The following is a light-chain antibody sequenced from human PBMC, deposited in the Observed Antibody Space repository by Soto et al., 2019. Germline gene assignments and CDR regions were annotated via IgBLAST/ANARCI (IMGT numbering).Light chain of an antibody. V-gene: IGKV1-5*01. CDR3: KQYNSFSWT. CDR1: QSISSW. J-gene: IGKJ1*01. Sequence: DIQMTQSPSTLSASVGDRVTITCRASQSISSWLAWYQQKPGKAPKLLIYDASSLESGVPSRFSGSGSGTEFTLTISSLQPDDVATYYCKQYNSFSWTFGQGTKVDIK. CDR2: DAS.